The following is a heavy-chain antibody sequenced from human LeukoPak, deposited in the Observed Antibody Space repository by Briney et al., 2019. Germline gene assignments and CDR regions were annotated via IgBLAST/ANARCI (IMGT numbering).Heavy chain of an antibody. J-gene: IGHJ3*02. CDR1: GYTFTSYY. V-gene: IGHV1-46*01. D-gene: IGHD3-3*01. Sequence: ASVKVSCKASGYTFTSYYMHWVRQAPGQGLEWMGIINPSGGSTSYAQKFQGRVTMTRDTSTSKVYMELSSLRSEDTAVYYCAREVDYDFWSGQSPEAAFDIWGQGTMVTVSS. CDR3: AREVDYDFWSGQSPEAAFDI. CDR2: INPSGGST.